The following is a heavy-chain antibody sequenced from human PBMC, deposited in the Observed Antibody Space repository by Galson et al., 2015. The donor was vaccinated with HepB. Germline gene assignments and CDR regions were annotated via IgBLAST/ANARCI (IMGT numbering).Heavy chain of an antibody. CDR2: IYYSGST. CDR1: GGSISSGGYY. V-gene: IGHV4-31*03. J-gene: IGHJ3*02. CDR3: ARRRGFTTDLFYYGRGDEHAFDI. Sequence: TLSLTCTVSGGSISSGGYYWSWIRQHPGKGLEWIGYIYYSGSTYYNPSLKSRVTISVDTPKNQFSLKLSSVTAADTAVYYCARRRGFTTDLFYYGRGDEHAFDIWGQGTMVTVSS. D-gene: IGHD3-10*02.